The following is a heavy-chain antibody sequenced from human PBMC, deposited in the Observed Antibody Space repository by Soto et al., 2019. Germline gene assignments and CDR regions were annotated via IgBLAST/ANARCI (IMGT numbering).Heavy chain of an antibody. D-gene: IGHD3-10*01. Sequence: ASVKVSCKASGYTFTAYYIHWVRQAPGQGLEWMGWINPNGGGTKYAQKFQGRVTMTRDTSINTAYMELTRLTSDDTAVYYCARAVHTMIQGVRFRVDQWGQGTLVTVSS. J-gene: IGHJ4*02. V-gene: IGHV1-2*02. CDR2: INPNGGGT. CDR1: GYTFTAYY. CDR3: ARAVHTMIQGVRFRVDQ.